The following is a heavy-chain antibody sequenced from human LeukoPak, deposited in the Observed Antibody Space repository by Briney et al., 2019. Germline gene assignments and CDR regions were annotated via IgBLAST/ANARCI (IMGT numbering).Heavy chain of an antibody. J-gene: IGHJ4*02. Sequence: GGSLRLSCAASGFIFSDYYMTWIRQAPGEGLEWLSYISGSGSDTNYADSVKGRFTTSRDNAKNSLYLQMNSLRAEDTAVYYCARVGSIAAAGTPDYWGQGTLVTASS. CDR1: GFIFSDYY. CDR2: ISGSGSDT. V-gene: IGHV3-11*06. CDR3: ARVGSIAAAGTPDY. D-gene: IGHD6-13*01.